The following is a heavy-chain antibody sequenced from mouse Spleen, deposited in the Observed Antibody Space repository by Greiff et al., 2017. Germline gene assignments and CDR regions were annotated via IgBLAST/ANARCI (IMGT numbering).Heavy chain of an antibody. Sequence: EVTLVESGGGLVKPGGSLKLSCAASGFTFSSYAMSWVRQTPEKRLEWVATISSGGGNTYYPDSVKGRFTISRDNAKNTLYLQMSSLKSEDTAMYYCARRDGYYYAMDYWGQGTSVTVSS. CDR2: ISSGGGNT. J-gene: IGHJ4*01. CDR3: ARRDGYYYAMDY. V-gene: IGHV5-9*04. CDR1: GFTFSSYA. D-gene: IGHD2-3*01.